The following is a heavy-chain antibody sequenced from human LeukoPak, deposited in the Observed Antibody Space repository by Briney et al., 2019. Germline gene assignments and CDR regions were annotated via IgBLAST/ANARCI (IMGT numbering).Heavy chain of an antibody. CDR3: ARSPSRVRGVDYYGMDV. CDR1: RDSVSSNSAA. CDR2: TYYRFKWYN. D-gene: IGHD3-10*01. V-gene: IGHV6-1*01. J-gene: IGHJ6*02. Sequence: SQTLSLTCALSRDSVSSNSAAWNWIRQSPSRGLEWLGRTYYRFKWYNDYAVSVKSRITISPDTSKNQFSLQLNSVTPEDTAVYYCARSPSRVRGVDYYGMDVWGQGTTVTVSS.